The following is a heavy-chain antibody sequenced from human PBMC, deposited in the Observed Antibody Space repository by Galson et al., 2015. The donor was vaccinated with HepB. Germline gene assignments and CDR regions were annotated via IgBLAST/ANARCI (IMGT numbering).Heavy chain of an antibody. Sequence: SLRLSCAASGFTFSSYAMSWVRQAPGKGLEWVSAIGGSGGSTYYADSVKGRFTISRDNSKNTLYLQMNSLRAEDTAVYYCATQGFAAAGNWFDPWGQGTLVTVSS. CDR2: IGGSGGST. CDR3: ATQGFAAAGNWFDP. D-gene: IGHD6-13*01. J-gene: IGHJ5*02. CDR1: GFTFSSYA. V-gene: IGHV3-23*01.